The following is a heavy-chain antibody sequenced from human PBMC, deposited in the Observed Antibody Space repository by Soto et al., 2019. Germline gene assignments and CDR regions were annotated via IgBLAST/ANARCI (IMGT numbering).Heavy chain of an antibody. CDR3: AKSRPRYFDWLFNWFDP. D-gene: IGHD3-9*01. V-gene: IGHV3-9*01. J-gene: IGHJ5*02. Sequence: EVQLVESGGGLVQPGRSLRLSCAASGFTFDDYAMHWVRQAPGKGLEWVSGISWNSGSIGYADSVKGRFTISRDNAKNSLYLQMNSLRAEDTALYYCAKSRPRYFDWLFNWFDPWGQGTLVTVSS. CDR2: ISWNSGSI. CDR1: GFTFDDYA.